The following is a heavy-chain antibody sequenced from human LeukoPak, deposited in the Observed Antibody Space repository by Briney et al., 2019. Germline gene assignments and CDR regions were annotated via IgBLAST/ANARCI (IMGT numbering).Heavy chain of an antibody. CDR3: AKVGVLLWFGESLHFDY. CDR2: ISGSGGST. CDR1: GFTFSSYA. V-gene: IGHV3-23*01. D-gene: IGHD3-10*01. Sequence: GGSLRLSCAASGFTFSSYARSWVRQAPGKGLEWVSAISGSGGSTYYADSVKGRFTTSRDNSKNTLYLQMNSLRAEDTAVYYCAKVGVLLWFGESLHFDYWGQGTLVTVSS. J-gene: IGHJ4*02.